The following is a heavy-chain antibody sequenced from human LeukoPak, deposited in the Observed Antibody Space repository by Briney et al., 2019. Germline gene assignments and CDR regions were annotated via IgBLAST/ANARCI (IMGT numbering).Heavy chain of an antibody. V-gene: IGHV4-34*01. CDR2: INHSGST. J-gene: IGHJ4*02. Sequence: SETLSLTCAVYVGSFSVYSWSWIRHPPGKGLGWIGEINHSGSTNYNPSIKSRVTISVDTSKNQFSLKLSSVTAADTAVYYCARGRSSGWYLVVLDYWGQGTLVTVSS. CDR1: VGSFSVYS. CDR3: ARGRSSGWYLVVLDY. D-gene: IGHD6-19*01.